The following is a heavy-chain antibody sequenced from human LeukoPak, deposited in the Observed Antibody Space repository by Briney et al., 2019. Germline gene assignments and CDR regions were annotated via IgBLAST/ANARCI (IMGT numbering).Heavy chain of an antibody. CDR3: ARDKSYYYGSGNNWFDP. D-gene: IGHD3-10*01. V-gene: IGHV4-39*07. CDR2: IYYSGST. CDR1: GGSISSSSYY. Sequence: SETLSLTCTVSGGSISSSSYYWGWIRQPPGKGLEWIGSIYYSGSTYYNPSLKSRVTISVDTSKNQFSLKLSSVTAADTAVYYCARDKSYYYGSGNNWFDPWGQGTLVTVSS. J-gene: IGHJ5*02.